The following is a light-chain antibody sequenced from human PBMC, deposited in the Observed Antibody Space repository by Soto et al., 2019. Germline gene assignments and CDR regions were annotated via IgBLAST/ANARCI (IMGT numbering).Light chain of an antibody. CDR3: SSYAGSSNV. CDR2: EVN. Sequence: QSALTQPPSASGSPGQSVAISCTGTSSDVGGYNYVSWYQQHPGKAPKLMIYEVNKRPSGVPDRFSGSKSGNTASLTVSGLQADDEDDYYCSSYAGSSNVFGTGTKLTVL. V-gene: IGLV2-8*01. J-gene: IGLJ1*01. CDR1: SSDVGGYNY.